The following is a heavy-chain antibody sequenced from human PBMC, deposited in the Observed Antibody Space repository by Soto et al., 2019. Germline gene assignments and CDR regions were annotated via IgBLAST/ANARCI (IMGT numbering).Heavy chain of an antibody. D-gene: IGHD3-10*01. CDR2: LIPVFGTT. Sequence: QVQLVQSGAELKKPGSSVKVSCKASGDTFSGYPINWVRQAPGEGLEWMGRLIPVFGTTNDAQRFEGGVTFTADESTNTASMELSGLRSEDTAVYYCARDGGFGELKYWGPGTLVTVSS. J-gene: IGHJ4*02. CDR1: GDTFSGYP. CDR3: ARDGGFGELKY. V-gene: IGHV1-69*18.